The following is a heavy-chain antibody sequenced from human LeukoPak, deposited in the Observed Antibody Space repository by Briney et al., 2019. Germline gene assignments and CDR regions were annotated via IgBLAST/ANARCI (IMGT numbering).Heavy chain of an antibody. Sequence: SETLSLTCTVSGGSISSTNYYWGWIRQPPGKGLEWIGSISYSGTTYYNPSLKSRATIAVDTSKNQFALKVTSVTAADTAVYYCATRGDYDLDYWGQGTLVTVSS. CDR1: GGSISSTNYY. CDR3: ATRGDYDLDY. D-gene: IGHD3-22*01. J-gene: IGHJ4*02. V-gene: IGHV4-39*06. CDR2: ISYSGTT.